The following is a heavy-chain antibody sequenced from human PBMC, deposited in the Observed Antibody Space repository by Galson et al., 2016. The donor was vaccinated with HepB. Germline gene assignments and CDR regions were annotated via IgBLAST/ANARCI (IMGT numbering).Heavy chain of an antibody. J-gene: IGHJ4*02. V-gene: IGHV3-30-3*01. Sequence: SLRLSCAASGFTFSSHAMHWVRQAPGKGLEWVAVITYDGSNTYYADAARGRFTISRDNSKNTLYLQMNSLRAEDTATYYCTRGWQAAWLQGQNVLDYWGPGTVVTVSS. D-gene: IGHD5-24*01. CDR1: GFTFSSHA. CDR3: TRGWQAAWLQGQNVLDY. CDR2: ITYDGSNT.